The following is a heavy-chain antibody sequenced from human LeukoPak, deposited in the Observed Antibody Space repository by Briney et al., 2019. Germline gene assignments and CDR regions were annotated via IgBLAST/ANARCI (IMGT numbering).Heavy chain of an antibody. CDR3: ARFPGFGSGTYRLDY. J-gene: IGHJ4*02. D-gene: IGHD3-10*01. CDR2: IATGFDT. V-gene: IGHV3-23*01. CDR1: GFTFSTHA. Sequence: GGSLRLSCAASGFTFSTHAMTWVRQAPGKVLEWVSSIATGFDTYSADSVKGRFAISRDNSKNTLYLQMNNLRADDTALYYCARFPGFGSGTYRLDYWGQGTLVTVSS.